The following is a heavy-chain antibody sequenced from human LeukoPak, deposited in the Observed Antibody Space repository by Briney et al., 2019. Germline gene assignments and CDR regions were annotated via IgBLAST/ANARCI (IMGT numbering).Heavy chain of an antibody. CDR2: IYYSGNT. D-gene: IGHD3-16*01. CDR3: ERHAGNYGGTFDI. Sequence: SETLSLTCTVSGGSISDYYCSWIRQPPGKGLEWIGYIYYSGNTNYNPSLMSRVTMSVDTSKNQFSLRLSSVTAADTAVYYCERHAGNYGGTFDIWGRGTMVTVSS. J-gene: IGHJ3*02. V-gene: IGHV4-59*01. CDR1: GGSISDYY.